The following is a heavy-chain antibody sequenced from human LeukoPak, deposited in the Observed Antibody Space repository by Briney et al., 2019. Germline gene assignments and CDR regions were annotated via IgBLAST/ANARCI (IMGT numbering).Heavy chain of an antibody. J-gene: IGHJ5*02. Sequence: SGTLSLTCPVSGGSISSSSYYWGWIRQPPGKGLEWIGSIYYSGSTYYNPSLKSRVTISVDTSKNQFSLKLSSVTAADTAVYYCARHRFLEWLSENWFDPWGQGTLVTVSS. CDR1: GGSISSSSYY. CDR3: ARHRFLEWLSENWFDP. V-gene: IGHV4-39*01. D-gene: IGHD3-3*01. CDR2: IYYSGST.